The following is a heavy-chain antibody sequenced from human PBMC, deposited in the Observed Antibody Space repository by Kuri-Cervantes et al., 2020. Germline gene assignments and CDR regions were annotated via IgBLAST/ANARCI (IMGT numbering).Heavy chain of an antibody. J-gene: IGHJ4*02. Sequence: GESLKISCAASGFTFSTYWMSWVRQAPGRGLEWVASINKDGSETYYVDSVKGRFTISRDNAKNSPYLQMNSLRAEDTALYYCAKVNYYGDYGGGLDYWGQGTLVTVSS. CDR2: INKDGSET. D-gene: IGHD4-17*01. V-gene: IGHV3-7*03. CDR3: AKVNYYGDYGGGLDY. CDR1: GFTFSTYW.